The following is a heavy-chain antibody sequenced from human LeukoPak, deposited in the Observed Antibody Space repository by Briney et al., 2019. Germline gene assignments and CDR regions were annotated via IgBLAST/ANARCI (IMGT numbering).Heavy chain of an antibody. CDR1: GGSFSGYY. CDR3: ARGEVIAARPAAY. CDR2: INHSGST. Sequence: SETLSLACAVYGGSFSGYYWSWIRQPPGKGLEWIGEINHSGSTNYNPSPKSRVTISVDTSKNQFSLKLSSATAADTAVYYCARGEVIAARPAAYWGQGTLVTVSS. J-gene: IGHJ4*02. D-gene: IGHD6-6*01. V-gene: IGHV4-34*01.